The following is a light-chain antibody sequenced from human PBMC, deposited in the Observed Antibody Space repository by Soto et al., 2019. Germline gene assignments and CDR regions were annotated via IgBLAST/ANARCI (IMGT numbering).Light chain of an antibody. J-gene: IGKJ4*01. CDR3: QQRSNWPLT. Sequence: EIVLTQFPATLSLSPGERATLSCRASQSVSSYLAWYQQKRGQAPRLLIYDSSHRATGIPARFSGSGSGTDFSLTISSLEPEDFAVYYCQQRSNWPLTFGGGTKVEIK. V-gene: IGKV3-11*01. CDR2: DSS. CDR1: QSVSSY.